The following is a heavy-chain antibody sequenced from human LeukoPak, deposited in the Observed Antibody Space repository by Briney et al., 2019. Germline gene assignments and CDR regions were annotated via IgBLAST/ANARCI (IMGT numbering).Heavy chain of an antibody. V-gene: IGHV4-59*01. CDR3: ASRDYSGRHFDY. CDR2: MYYSGST. J-gene: IGHJ4*02. Sequence: SETLSPTCTVSGGSISSYYWSWIRQPPGKGLEWIGYMYYSGSTNYNPSLKSRVTISVDTSKNQFSLKLSSVTAADTAMYYCASRDYSGRHFDYWGQGTLVTVSS. D-gene: IGHD4-23*01. CDR1: GGSISSYY.